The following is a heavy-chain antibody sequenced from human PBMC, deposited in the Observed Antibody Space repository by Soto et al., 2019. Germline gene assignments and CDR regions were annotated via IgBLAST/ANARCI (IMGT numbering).Heavy chain of an antibody. J-gene: IGHJ5*02. D-gene: IGHD2-21*02. CDR1: GGSLSGYF. Sequence: SQTLSLTCGASGGSLSGYFWSWIRQSPGKGLEWIGEINHSGSSNYNPSLRSRVTISVDTSKNQFSLKLKAVTAADTAVYYCARDLTPSGVVPAKQPLDPCGEGALVTVSS. V-gene: IGHV4-34*01. CDR3: ARDLTPSGVVPAKQPLDP. CDR2: INHSGSS.